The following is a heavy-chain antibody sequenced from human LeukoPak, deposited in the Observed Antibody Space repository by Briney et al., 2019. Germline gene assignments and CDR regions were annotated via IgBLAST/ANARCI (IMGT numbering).Heavy chain of an antibody. J-gene: IGHJ4*02. CDR1: GVTFDDYA. CDR2: IIWSSGSI. Sequence: GRSLRLSCAASGVTFDDYAMRWVRHAPGKGLEWVSGIIWSSGSIGYADSVKGRFTISRDNAKDSLYLQMNSLRAEDMALYYCAKDLSWDGSGSYIFDYWGQGALVTVSS. CDR3: AKDLSWDGSGSYIFDY. V-gene: IGHV3-9*03. D-gene: IGHD3-10*01.